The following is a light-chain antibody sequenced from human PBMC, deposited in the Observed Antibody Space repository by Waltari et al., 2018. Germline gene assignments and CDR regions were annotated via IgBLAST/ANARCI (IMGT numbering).Light chain of an antibody. CDR3: QQFSGSPWT. Sequence: IVLTHSPGTLSLSPGARATPSCRASQGVTNNYLAWYQQKPGQAPRLLIYDVSRRATGIPDRFSGSGSGTDFTLTISRLEPEDFAVYFCQQFSGSPWTFGQGTRVEIK. V-gene: IGKV3-20*01. CDR2: DVS. J-gene: IGKJ1*01. CDR1: QGVTNNY.